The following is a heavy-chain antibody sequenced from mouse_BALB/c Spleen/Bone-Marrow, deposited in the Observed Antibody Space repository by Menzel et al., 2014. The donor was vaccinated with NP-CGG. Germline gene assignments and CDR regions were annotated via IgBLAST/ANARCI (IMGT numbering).Heavy chain of an antibody. J-gene: IGHJ3*01. Sequence: VQLQQSGVEFVKPGASVKLSCKASGYTFTSYRMHWVKQRPGQGLEWIGEIDPSDSYTKYNQNFKGKATLTVDKSSSTAYMQLSSLTSEDSAVYYCARTYYDYDWFAYWGQGTLVTVSA. CDR3: ARTYYDYDWFAY. D-gene: IGHD2-4*01. CDR2: IDPSDSYT. V-gene: IGHV1-69*02. CDR1: GYTFTSYR.